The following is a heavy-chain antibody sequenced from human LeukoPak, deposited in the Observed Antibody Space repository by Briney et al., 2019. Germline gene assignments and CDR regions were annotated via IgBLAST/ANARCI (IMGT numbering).Heavy chain of an antibody. CDR3: AVGRRTDFDY. J-gene: IGHJ4*02. V-gene: IGHV1-2*02. CDR2: INPNSGVT. Sequence: GASVKVSCKASGYTFTDYYIHWVRQAPGQGLEWMGWINPNSGVTNYAQNFQGRVTMTRDTYITTAYMDLSRLRLDDTAVYYCAVGRRTDFDYWGQGTLVTVSS. CDR1: GYTFTDYY. D-gene: IGHD1-26*01.